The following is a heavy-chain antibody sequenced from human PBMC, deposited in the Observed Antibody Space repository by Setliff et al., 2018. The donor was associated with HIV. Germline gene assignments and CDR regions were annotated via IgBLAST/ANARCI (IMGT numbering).Heavy chain of an antibody. J-gene: IGHJ5*02. CDR3: ARDRSSGWSKDWFDT. CDR1: AGSISSYY. V-gene: IGHV4-4*07. CDR2: IYISGST. Sequence: PSETLSLTCAVSAGSISSYYWSWIRQPAGKGLEWIGHIYISGSTNYNPSFNSRVTMSVDTSKNQFSLRLTSVTAADTAMYHCARDRSSGWSKDWFDTWGQGILVTVSS. D-gene: IGHD6-19*01.